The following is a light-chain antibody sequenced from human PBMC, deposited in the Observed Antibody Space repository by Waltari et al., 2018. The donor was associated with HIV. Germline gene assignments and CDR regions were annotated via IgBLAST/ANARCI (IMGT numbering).Light chain of an antibody. CDR1: SSHISTYTF. V-gene: IGLV2-14*03. CDR2: DVD. Sequence: QSALPQPASVSRSPGPSLTIPCTGTSSHISTYTFVSCYQKHPAKAPKLLIYDVDNRPSGVSRRFSGSKCGDTASLTISSIQADDEADYYCSSDTTTNTVVFGGGTKFTVL. J-gene: IGLJ2*01. CDR3: SSDTTTNTVV.